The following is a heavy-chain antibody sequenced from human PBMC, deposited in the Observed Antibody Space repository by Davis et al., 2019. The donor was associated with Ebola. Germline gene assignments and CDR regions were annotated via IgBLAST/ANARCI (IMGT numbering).Heavy chain of an antibody. J-gene: IGHJ3*02. CDR3: ARANYDFWRTDAFDI. CDR2: IYYSGST. D-gene: IGHD3-3*01. CDR1: GGSISSYY. Sequence: PSETLSLTCTVSGGSISSYYWGWIRQPPGKGLEWIGSIYYSGSTYYNPSLKSRVTISVDTSKNQFSLKLSSVTAADTAVYYCARANYDFWRTDAFDIWGQGTMVTVSS. V-gene: IGHV4-39*07.